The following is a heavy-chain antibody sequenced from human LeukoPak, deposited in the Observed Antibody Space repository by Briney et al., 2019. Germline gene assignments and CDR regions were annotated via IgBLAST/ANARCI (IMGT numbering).Heavy chain of an antibody. CDR3: ARGSGSNYYDSSGLDY. J-gene: IGHJ4*02. CDR1: GFTFSSYA. D-gene: IGHD3-22*01. V-gene: IGHV3-23*01. Sequence: PGGSLRLSCAASGFTFSSYAMSWVRQAPGKGLEWVSAISGSGGSTYYADSVKGRFTISRDNSKNTLYLQMNSLRTEDTAVYYCARGSGSNYYDSSGLDYWGQGTLVTVSS. CDR2: ISGSGGST.